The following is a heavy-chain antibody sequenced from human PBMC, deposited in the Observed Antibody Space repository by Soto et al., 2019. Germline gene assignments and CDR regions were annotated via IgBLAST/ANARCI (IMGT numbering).Heavy chain of an antibody. J-gene: IGHJ6*02. CDR3: AREYSTGSSGYPYYYYGMDV. CDR1: GGTFSSYA. V-gene: IGHV1-69*13. D-gene: IGHD3-22*01. CDR2: IIPIFGTA. Sequence: GASVKVSCKASGGTFSSYAISWVRQAPGQGLEWMGGIIPIFGTANYAQKFQGRVTITADESASTAYMELSSLRSEDTAVYYCAREYSTGSSGYPYYYYGMDVWGQGTTVTVSS.